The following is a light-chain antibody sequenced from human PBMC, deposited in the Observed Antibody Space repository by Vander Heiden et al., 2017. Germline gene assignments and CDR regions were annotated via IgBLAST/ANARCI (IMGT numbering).Light chain of an antibody. CDR3: AAWDDSLSGWV. V-gene: IGLV1-44*01. Sequence: QSVLTQSPSAYGTPGQTVTISCSGSDSNIGSDTVTWYQQLPGTAPKLLIYHVNQRPSGVPDRFSASKSGTSASLGISGLKSEDEADYYCAAWDDSLSGWVFGGGTKLTV. CDR2: HVN. J-gene: IGLJ3*02. CDR1: DSNIGSDT.